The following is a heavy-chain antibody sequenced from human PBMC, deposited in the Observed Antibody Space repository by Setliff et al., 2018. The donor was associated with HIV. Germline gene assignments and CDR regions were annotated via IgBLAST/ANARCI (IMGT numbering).Heavy chain of an antibody. CDR2: INPSGGST. CDR3: ARVEYYYDSSGYYYDY. CDR1: GYTFTSYY. Sequence: ASVKVSCKASGYTFTSYYMHWVRQAPGQGLEWMGIINPSGGSTSYAQKFQGRVTMARDTSTSTVYMELSSLRSEDTAVYCCARVEYYYDSSGYYYDYWGQGTLVTSPQ. D-gene: IGHD3-22*01. V-gene: IGHV1-46*01. J-gene: IGHJ4*02.